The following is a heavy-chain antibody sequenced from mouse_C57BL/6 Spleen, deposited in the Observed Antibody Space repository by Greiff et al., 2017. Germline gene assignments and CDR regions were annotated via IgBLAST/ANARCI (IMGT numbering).Heavy chain of an antibody. V-gene: IGHV1-53*01. Sequence: QVHVKQPGTELVKPGASVKLSCKASGYTFTSYWMHWVKQRPGQGLEWIGNINPSNGGTNYNEKFKSKATLTVDKSSSTAYMQLSSLTSEDSAVYYCAREWDVGYFDYWGQGTTLTVSS. J-gene: IGHJ2*01. CDR2: INPSNGGT. D-gene: IGHD4-1*01. CDR1: GYTFTSYW. CDR3: AREWDVGYFDY.